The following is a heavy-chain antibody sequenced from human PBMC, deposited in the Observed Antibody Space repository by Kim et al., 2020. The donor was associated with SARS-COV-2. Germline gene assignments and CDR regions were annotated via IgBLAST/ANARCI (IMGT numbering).Heavy chain of an antibody. V-gene: IGHV3-30*02. CDR3: AKDIRFDSSGYFDL. CDR2: IWNDGSHK. CDR1: GFTFSSHA. Sequence: GGSLRRSCAASGFTFSSHAMHWVRQAPGKGLEWVALIWNDGSHKNYAESVKGRFTISRDNSNNRLYLEMSSLRAEDTAVYHCAKDIRFDSSGYFDLWGQGTQVTVSP. J-gene: IGHJ5*02. D-gene: IGHD3-22*01.